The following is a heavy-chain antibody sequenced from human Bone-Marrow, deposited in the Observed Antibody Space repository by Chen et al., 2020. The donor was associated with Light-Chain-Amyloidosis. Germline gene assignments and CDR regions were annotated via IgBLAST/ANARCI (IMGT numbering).Heavy chain of an antibody. D-gene: IGHD5-12*01. J-gene: IGHJ4*02. V-gene: IGHV5-51*01. CDR1: GYTFPNYW. CDR2: IYPDDSDA. CDR3: ARRRDGYNFDY. Sequence: EVQLEQSGPEVKKPGESLKTHCKGSGYTFPNYWIGWVRQMPGKGLEWMGVIYPDDSDARYSPSFEGQVTISADKSITPAYLQLRSLKASDTAMYYCARRRDGYNFDYWGQGTLVTVSS.